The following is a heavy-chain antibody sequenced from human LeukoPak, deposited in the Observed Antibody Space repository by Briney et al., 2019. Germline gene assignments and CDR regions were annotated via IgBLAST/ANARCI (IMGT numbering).Heavy chain of an antibody. J-gene: IGHJ4*02. V-gene: IGHV3-33*08. D-gene: IGHD3-16*01. CDR1: GFTFSSYA. CDR3: ARDFSSLGGLIPLDY. Sequence: GGSLRLSCAASGFTFSSYAMSWVRQAPGKGLEWVAVIWYDGSNKYYADSVKGRFTISRDNAKNTLYLQMNSLRVEDTAVYYCARDFSSLGGLIPLDYWGQGTLVTVSS. CDR2: IWYDGSNK.